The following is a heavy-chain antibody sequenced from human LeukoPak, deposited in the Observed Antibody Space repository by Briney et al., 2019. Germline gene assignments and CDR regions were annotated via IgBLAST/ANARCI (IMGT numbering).Heavy chain of an antibody. CDR2: ISGSGGST. CDR1: GFTFGSYA. CDR3: AKGGPVTYYDFWSGYPCDY. J-gene: IGHJ4*02. V-gene: IGHV3-23*01. D-gene: IGHD3-3*01. Sequence: GGSLRLSCAASGFTFGSYAMSWVRQAPGKGLEWVSAISGSGGSTYYADSVKGRFTISRDNSKNTLYLQMNSLRAEDTAVYYCAKGGPVTYYDFWSGYPCDYWGQGTLVTVSS.